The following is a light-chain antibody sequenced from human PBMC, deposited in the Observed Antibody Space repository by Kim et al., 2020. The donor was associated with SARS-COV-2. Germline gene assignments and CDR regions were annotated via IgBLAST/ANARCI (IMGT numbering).Light chain of an antibody. CDR1: SSDIGGYNF. Sequence: QSALTQPPSVSGSPGQSITISCTGTSSDIGGYNFVSWYQHHPVKAPKLIINDVTNRPSGVSNRFSGSKSGNTASLTISGLQGEDEADYYCTSYRSDSTLVFGGGTQLTVL. CDR3: TSYRSDSTLV. J-gene: IGLJ2*01. CDR2: DVT. V-gene: IGLV2-14*03.